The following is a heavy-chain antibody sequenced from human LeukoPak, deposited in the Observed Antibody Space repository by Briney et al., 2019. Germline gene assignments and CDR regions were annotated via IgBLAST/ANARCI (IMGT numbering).Heavy chain of an antibody. V-gene: IGHV3-23*01. D-gene: IGHD3-10*01. CDR3: ARANSLMVRGVISYFDS. J-gene: IGHJ4*02. CDR1: GFTFSTYG. CDR2: ISGSGGSA. Sequence: GGSLRLSCAASGFTFSTYGMSWVRQAPGKGLEWVSGISGSGGSAYYADSVNGRFTISRDNARNSLYLQMNSLRDEDTAVYFCARANSLMVRGVISYFDSWGQGTLVTVSS.